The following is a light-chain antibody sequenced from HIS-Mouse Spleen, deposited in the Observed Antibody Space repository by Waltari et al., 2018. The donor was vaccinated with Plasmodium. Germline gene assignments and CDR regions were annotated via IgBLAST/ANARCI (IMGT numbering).Light chain of an antibody. Sequence: QSALTQPASVSGSPGPPITISCTGTSSDVGSYNLVSWYQQHPGKAPKLMIYEGSKRPSGVSNRFSGSKSGNTASLTISGLQAEDEADYYCCSYAGSSTLVFGGGTKLTVL. J-gene: IGLJ2*01. CDR3: CSYAGSSTLV. V-gene: IGLV2-23*01. CDR2: EGS. CDR1: SSDVGSYNL.